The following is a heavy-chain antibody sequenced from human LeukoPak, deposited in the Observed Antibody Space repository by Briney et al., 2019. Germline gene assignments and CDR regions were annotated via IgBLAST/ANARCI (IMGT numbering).Heavy chain of an antibody. Sequence: GGSLRLSCAASGFTFSSYSMNWVRQAPGKGLEWVSSISSSSSYIYYADSVKGRFTISGDNAKNSLYLQMNSLRAEDTAVYYCARDPINCGGGCYSRFDYWGQGTLVTVSS. CDR3: ARDPINCGGGCYSRFDY. V-gene: IGHV3-21*01. CDR2: ISSSSSYI. CDR1: GFTFSSYS. D-gene: IGHD2-21*02. J-gene: IGHJ4*02.